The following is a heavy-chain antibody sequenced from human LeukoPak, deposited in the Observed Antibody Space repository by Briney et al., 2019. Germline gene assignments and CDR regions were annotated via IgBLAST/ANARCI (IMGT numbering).Heavy chain of an antibody. CDR3: ARDWGITFGGVIVPPDY. D-gene: IGHD3-16*02. CDR1: GYSISSGYY. V-gene: IGHV4-38-2*02. Sequence: SETLSLTCTVSGYSISSGYYWGWIRQPPGKGLEWIGSIYHSGSTYYNPSLKSRVTISVDTSKNQSSLKLSSVTAADTAVYYCARDWGITFGGVIVPPDYWGQGTLVTVSS. J-gene: IGHJ4*02. CDR2: IYHSGST.